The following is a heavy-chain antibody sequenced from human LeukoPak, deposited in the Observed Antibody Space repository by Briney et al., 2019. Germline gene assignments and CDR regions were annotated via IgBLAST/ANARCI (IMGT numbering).Heavy chain of an antibody. J-gene: IGHJ6*03. CDR1: GFTFSSYE. V-gene: IGHV3-30*18. CDR3: AKSGHDVVVTAKGGYYYYYYMDV. CDR2: ISYDGSNK. Sequence: GGSLRLSCAASGFTFSSYEMNWVRQAPGKGLEWVAVISYDGSNKYYADSVKGRFTISRDNSKNTLYLQMNSLRAEDTAVYYCAKSGHDVVVTAKGGYYYYYYMDVWGKGTTVTVSS. D-gene: IGHD2-21*02.